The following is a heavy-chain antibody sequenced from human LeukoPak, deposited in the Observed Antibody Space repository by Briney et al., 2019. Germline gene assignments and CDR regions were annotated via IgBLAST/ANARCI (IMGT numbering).Heavy chain of an antibody. D-gene: IGHD2-15*01. Sequence: GGSLRLSCAASGFTFSNAWMSWVRQAPGRGLEWVGRIKSKTDGGTTDYAAPVKGRFTISRDDSKNTLYLQMNSLKTEDTAVYYCTSRVVVAATPFDYWGQGTLVTVSS. CDR2: IKSKTDGGTT. J-gene: IGHJ4*02. CDR3: TSRVVVAATPFDY. CDR1: GFTFSNAW. V-gene: IGHV3-15*01.